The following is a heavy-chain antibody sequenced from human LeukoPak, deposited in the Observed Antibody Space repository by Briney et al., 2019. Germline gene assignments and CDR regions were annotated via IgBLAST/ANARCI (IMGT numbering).Heavy chain of an antibody. J-gene: IGHJ6*03. CDR1: GYSFTNYW. D-gene: IGHD3-10*01. V-gene: IGHV5-51*01. CDR2: IYPGDSDT. CDR3: ARLPYYYYYYYYMDV. Sequence: GESLKISCKGSGYSFTNYWIGWVRQMPGKGLEWMGIIYPGDSDTRYSPSFQGQVTISADRSISTAYLQWSSLKASDTAMYYCARLPYYYYYYYYMDVWGKGTTVTVSS.